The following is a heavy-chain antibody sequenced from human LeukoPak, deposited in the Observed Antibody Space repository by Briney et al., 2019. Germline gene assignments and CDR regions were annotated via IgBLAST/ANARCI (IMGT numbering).Heavy chain of an antibody. Sequence: GESLKISCKGSGYSFPNYWIGWVRQMLGKGLEWMGIIYPGDSHTRYSLSFQDQVTISVDKSISTAYLQWSSLKASDTAMYYCARGPYAYTSSATLGSYNWFDPWGQGSLVTVSS. J-gene: IGHJ5*02. CDR3: ARGPYAYTSSATLGSYNWFDP. CDR2: IYPGDSHT. CDR1: GYSFPNYW. D-gene: IGHD2-2*02. V-gene: IGHV5-51*01.